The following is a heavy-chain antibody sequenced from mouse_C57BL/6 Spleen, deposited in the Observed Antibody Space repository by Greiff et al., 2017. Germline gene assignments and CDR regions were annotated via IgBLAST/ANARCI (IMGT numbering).Heavy chain of an antibody. CDR1: GYTFTSYW. D-gene: IGHD2-4*01. J-gene: IGHJ2*01. CDR2: IDPSDSST. CDR3: ARVYYDYVFDY. V-gene: IGHV1-50*01. Sequence: QVQLQQPGAELVKPGASVKLSCKASGYTFTSYWMQWVKQRPGQGLEWIGEIDPSDSSTNYNQKFKGKATLTVDASSSTAYMQLSSLTSEDSAVYYCARVYYDYVFDYWGQGTTLTVSS.